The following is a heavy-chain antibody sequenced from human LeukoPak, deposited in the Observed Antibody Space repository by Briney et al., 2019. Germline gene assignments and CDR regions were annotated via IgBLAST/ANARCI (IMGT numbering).Heavy chain of an antibody. D-gene: IGHD2-2*01. J-gene: IGHJ6*02. CDR1: GFTFSSFA. CDR3: ARDLRDCSSASCNVLYYLLDA. CDR2: LSHDGISE. V-gene: IGHV3-30*03. Sequence: GGSLRLSCVATGFTFSSFAMHWVRQAAGKGLAGVAGLSHDGISEFYADSAKGRFTISRDYSKNTVYLQMNSLRAEDTAVYYCARDLRDCSSASCNVLYYLLDAWGQGTTVTVSS.